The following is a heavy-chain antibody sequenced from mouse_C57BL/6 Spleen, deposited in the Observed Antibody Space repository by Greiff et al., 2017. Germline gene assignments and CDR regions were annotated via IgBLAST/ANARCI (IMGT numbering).Heavy chain of an antibody. D-gene: IGHD1-1*01. CDR3: ATVVARDYAMDY. V-gene: IGHV5-16*01. CDR1: GFTFSDYY. Sequence: EVKLVESEGGLVQPGSSMKLSCTASGFTFSDYYMAWVRQVPEKGLEWVANINHAGSSTYYLDSLKSRFIISRDNAKNILYLQMSSLKSEDTATYYCATVVARDYAMDYWGQGTSVTVSS. CDR2: INHAGSST. J-gene: IGHJ4*01.